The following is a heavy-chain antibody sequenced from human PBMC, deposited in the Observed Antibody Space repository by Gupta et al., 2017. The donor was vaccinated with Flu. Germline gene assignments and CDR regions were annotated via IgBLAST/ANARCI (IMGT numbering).Heavy chain of an antibody. CDR1: GFTFSSYA. CDR2: ISGSGGST. J-gene: IGHJ4*02. Sequence: EVQLLESGGGLVQPGGSLRLSCAASGFTFSSYAMSWVRQARGKGLEWVSAISGSGGSTYYADSVKGRFTISRDNSKNTLYLQMNSLRAEDTAVYYCAKEVDTYYYDSSGYFYWGQGTLVTVSS. V-gene: IGHV3-23*01. D-gene: IGHD3-22*01. CDR3: AKEVDTYYYDSSGYFY.